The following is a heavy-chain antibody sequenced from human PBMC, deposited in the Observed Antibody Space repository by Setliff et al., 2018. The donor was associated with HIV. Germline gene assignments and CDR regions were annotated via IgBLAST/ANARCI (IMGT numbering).Heavy chain of an antibody. CDR2: MNPNSGNT. CDR1: GYTFTRYD. CDR3: ATSVATFDSVDY. J-gene: IGHJ4*02. Sequence: GASVKVSCKASGYTFTRYDINWVRQATGQGLEWMGWMNPNSGNTGYAQKFQGRVTMTRNTSISTAYMELSSLRSEDTAVYYCATSVATFDSVDYWGQGPLVTVSS. V-gene: IGHV1-8*01. D-gene: IGHD1-26*01.